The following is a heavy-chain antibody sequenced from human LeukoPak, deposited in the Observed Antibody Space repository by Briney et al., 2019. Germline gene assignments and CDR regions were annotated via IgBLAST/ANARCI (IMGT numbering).Heavy chain of an antibody. D-gene: IGHD1-14*01. CDR1: GFTFSSYW. CDR3: AREFRKPSTGD. V-gene: IGHV3-74*01. CDR2: IKSDGSGT. Sequence: GGSLRLSCAASGFTFSSYWMHWVRQAPGKGLVWVSRIKSDGSGTTYADSVKGRFTISRDNAKNTLYLQMNSLRAVDTAVYFCAREFRKPSTGDWGQGTLVTVSS. J-gene: IGHJ4*02.